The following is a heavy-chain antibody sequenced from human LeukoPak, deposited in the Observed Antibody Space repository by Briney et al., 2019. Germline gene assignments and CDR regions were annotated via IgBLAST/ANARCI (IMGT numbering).Heavy chain of an antibody. D-gene: IGHD3-22*01. CDR2: ISAYNGNT. J-gene: IGHJ4*02. V-gene: IGHV1-18*01. CDR3: ARDLFAYDSSGREFDY. Sequence: GASVKVSCKASGYTFTSYDINWVRQATGQGLEWMGWISAYNGNTNYAQKLQGRVTMTTDTSTSTAYMELRSLRSDDTAVYYCARDLFAYDSSGREFDYWGQGTLVTVSS. CDR1: GYTFTSYD.